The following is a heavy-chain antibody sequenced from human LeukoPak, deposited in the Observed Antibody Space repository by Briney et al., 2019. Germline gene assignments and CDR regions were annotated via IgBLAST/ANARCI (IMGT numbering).Heavy chain of an antibody. CDR3: ARARSMLRLRSSFDF. J-gene: IGHJ4*02. CDR2: ISGGASNT. CDR1: GFTFSSYA. Sequence: QPGGSLRLSCAASGFTFSSYAMSWVRQAPGKGLEWISSISGGASNTYYVDSVKGRFTISRDSSNNTLLLQMTSLRVEDTAIYFCARARSMLRLRSSFDFWGQGALVTVFS. V-gene: IGHV3-23*01. D-gene: IGHD2-21*02.